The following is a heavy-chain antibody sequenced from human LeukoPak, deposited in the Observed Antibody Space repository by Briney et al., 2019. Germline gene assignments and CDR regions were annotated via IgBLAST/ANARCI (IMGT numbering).Heavy chain of an antibody. D-gene: IGHD6-19*01. CDR2: ISGSGGST. J-gene: IGHJ4*02. Sequence: GGSLRLSCAASGFTFSSYAMSWVRQAPGKGLEWVAAISGSGGSTYYADSVKGRFTISRDNSKNTLYLQMNSLRAEDTAVYYCAKDLFSSVVRVGIFDYWGQGTLVTVSS. CDR3: AKDLFSSVVRVGIFDY. V-gene: IGHV3-23*01. CDR1: GFTFSSYA.